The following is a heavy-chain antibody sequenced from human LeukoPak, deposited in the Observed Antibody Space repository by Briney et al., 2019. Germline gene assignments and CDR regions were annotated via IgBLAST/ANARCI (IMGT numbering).Heavy chain of an antibody. CDR3: ASSDY. J-gene: IGHJ4*02. CDR1: GESFSGYY. V-gene: IGHV4-34*01. CDR2: INHSGST. Sequence: SETLSLTCAVYGESFSGYYWTWIRQPPGKGLEWIGEINHSGSTNYNPSLKSRVTISADTSKNQFSLRLSSVTAADTAVYYCASSDYWGQGTLVTVSS.